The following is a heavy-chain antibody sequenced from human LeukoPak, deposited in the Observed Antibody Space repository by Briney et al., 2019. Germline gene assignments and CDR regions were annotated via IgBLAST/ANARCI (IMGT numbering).Heavy chain of an antibody. D-gene: IGHD1-26*01. CDR3: TTVPYSGSYYHYYYYMDV. J-gene: IGHJ6*03. Sequence: GGSLRLLCASSVYTYEVYGLRWVRQDPGKGLECVGRIKSKTDGGTTDYAARVRGRFPIPSDDSKNTVDLQTNSLKTDDVSLYYCTTVPYSGSYYHYYYYMDVWGKGTTVTVSS. CDR1: VYTYEVYG. CDR2: IKSKTDGGTT. V-gene: IGHV3-15*01.